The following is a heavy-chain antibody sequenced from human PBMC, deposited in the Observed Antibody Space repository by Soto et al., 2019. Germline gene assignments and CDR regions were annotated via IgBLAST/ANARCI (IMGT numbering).Heavy chain of an antibody. Sequence: EVQLLESGGGLVQPGGSLRLSCAASGFTFSSYAMNWVRQAPGKGLEWVSAISGSGGSTYYADSVKGRFTISRDNSKNTLYLQMNSRRAEDTAVYYWAKDREWLATYYFDYWGQGTLVTGSS. D-gene: IGHD6-19*01. J-gene: IGHJ4*02. CDR1: GFTFSSYA. CDR3: AKDREWLATYYFDY. V-gene: IGHV3-23*01. CDR2: ISGSGGST.